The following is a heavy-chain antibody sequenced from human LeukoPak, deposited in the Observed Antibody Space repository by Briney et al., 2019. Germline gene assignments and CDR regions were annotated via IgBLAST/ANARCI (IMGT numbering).Heavy chain of an antibody. CDR1: GFTFGSYA. Sequence: GGSLRLSCAASGFTFGSYAMSWVRQAPGKGLEWVSAISGSGGSTYYADSVKGRFTISRDNSKNTLYLQMNSLRAEDTAVYYCAKDTQYCSGGSCYSPDYWGQGTLVTVSS. D-gene: IGHD2-15*01. CDR2: ISGSGGST. CDR3: AKDTQYCSGGSCYSPDY. V-gene: IGHV3-23*01. J-gene: IGHJ4*02.